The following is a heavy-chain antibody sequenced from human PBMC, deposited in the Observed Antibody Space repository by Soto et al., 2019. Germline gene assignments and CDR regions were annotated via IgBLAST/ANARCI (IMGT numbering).Heavy chain of an antibody. Sequence: QVQLQESGPGLVKPSETLSLTCTVTGGSISSYYWSWIRQPPGQGLEWIGYIYYSGSTNYNPSLKSRVTISVDTAKNQFSLKLCSVTAADTAVYYCARSHYGGNSYLYFDLWGRGTMVTVSS. J-gene: IGHJ2*01. CDR2: IYYSGST. D-gene: IGHD4-17*01. CDR1: GGSISSYY. V-gene: IGHV4-59*01. CDR3: ARSHYGGNSYLYFDL.